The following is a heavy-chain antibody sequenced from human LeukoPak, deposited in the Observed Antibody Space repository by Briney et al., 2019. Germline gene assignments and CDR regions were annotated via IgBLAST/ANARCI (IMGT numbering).Heavy chain of an antibody. D-gene: IGHD1-26*01. CDR1: GFTFSSYG. Sequence: QPGGSLRLSCAASGFTFSSYGMHWVRQAPGKGLERVAFIRYDGSNKYYADSVKGRFTISRDNSKNTLYLQMNSLRAEDTAVYYCAILPSGSYGFDYWGQGTLVTVSS. CDR3: AILPSGSYGFDY. CDR2: IRYDGSNK. V-gene: IGHV3-30*02. J-gene: IGHJ4*02.